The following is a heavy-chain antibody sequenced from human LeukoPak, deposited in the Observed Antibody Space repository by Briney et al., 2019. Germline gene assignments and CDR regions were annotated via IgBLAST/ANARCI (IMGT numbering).Heavy chain of an antibody. J-gene: IGHJ5*02. CDR1: GGSISSGSFS. CDR2: IYHTGNT. Sequence: PSETLSLTCAVSGGSISSGSFSWNWIRQPPGKGLEWIGYIYHTGNTFYNPSLKSRVTISVDRSQSQFSLRLTSVTAADTAVYYCARGFFVRENPGSWFDPWGQGTLVTVSP. V-gene: IGHV4-30-2*01. CDR3: ARGFFVRENPGSWFDP. D-gene: IGHD3-10*02.